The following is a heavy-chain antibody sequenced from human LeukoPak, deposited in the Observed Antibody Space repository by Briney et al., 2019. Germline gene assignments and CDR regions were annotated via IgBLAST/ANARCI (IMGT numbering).Heavy chain of an antibody. CDR1: GGSISSSSSY. J-gene: IGHJ6*02. Sequence: SETLSLTCTVSGGSISSSSSYWGWIRQPPGKGLEWIGSIYYSGSTYYNPSLKSRVTISVDTSKNQFSLRLSSVTAADTAVYYCARSDTAMVRWDYYYGMDVWGQGTTVTVSS. CDR3: ARSDTAMVRWDYYYGMDV. D-gene: IGHD5-18*01. V-gene: IGHV4-39*01. CDR2: IYYSGST.